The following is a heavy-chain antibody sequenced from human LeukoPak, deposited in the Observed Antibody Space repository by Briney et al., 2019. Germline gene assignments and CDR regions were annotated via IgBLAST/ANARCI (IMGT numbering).Heavy chain of an antibody. Sequence: AGSLRLSCAASGFTFSSYNRNWVRQAPGKGLEWVSSISSSSSYIYYADSVKGRFTISRDNTKNSLYLQMNSLRAEDTAVYYCARVGIIVAAGTCDYWGQGTLVTVSS. J-gene: IGHJ4*02. CDR3: ARVGIIVAAGTCDY. V-gene: IGHV3-21*04. CDR2: ISSSSSYI. D-gene: IGHD6-13*01. CDR1: GFTFSSYN.